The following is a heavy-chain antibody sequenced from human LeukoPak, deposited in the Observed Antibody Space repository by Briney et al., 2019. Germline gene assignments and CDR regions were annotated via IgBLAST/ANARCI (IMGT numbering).Heavy chain of an antibody. D-gene: IGHD4-17*01. V-gene: IGHV3-23*01. CDR3: AKDGVSTVTTYYFDY. J-gene: IGHJ4*02. CDR1: GFTFSSYA. CDR2: ISGSGGST. Sequence: GRSLRLSCAASGFTFSSYAMSWVRQAPGKGLEWVSAISGSGGSTYYADSVKGRFTISRDNSKNTLYLQMNSLRAEDTAVYYCAKDGVSTVTTYYFDYWGQGTLVTVSS.